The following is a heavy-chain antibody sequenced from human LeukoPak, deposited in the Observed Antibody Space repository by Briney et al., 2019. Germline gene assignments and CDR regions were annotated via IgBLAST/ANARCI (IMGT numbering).Heavy chain of an antibody. J-gene: IGHJ4*02. CDR1: GGSISSYY. CDR3: ARGEAYYDILTGYFITEAFDY. CDR2: IYYSGST. Sequence: SETLSLTCTVSGGSISSYYWSWIRQPPGKGLEWIGNIYYSGSTNYNPSLKSRVTISVDTSKNQFSLKLSSVTAADTAVYYCARGEAYYDILTGYFITEAFDYWGQGTLVTVSS. D-gene: IGHD3-9*01. V-gene: IGHV4-59*01.